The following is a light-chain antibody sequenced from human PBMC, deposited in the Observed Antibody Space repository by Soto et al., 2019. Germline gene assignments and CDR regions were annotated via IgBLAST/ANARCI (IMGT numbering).Light chain of an antibody. V-gene: IGKV3-20*01. CDR3: QQYVSPPWT. CDR2: GAS. J-gene: IGKJ1*01. Sequence: EIVLTQSPGTLSSSPGERATLSCRASQSLSKTYLAWYQKKPGQAPRLLIDGASNRATGTPDRFSGSGSGTDFTRTISRLEPEDFAVYYCQQYVSPPWTFGQGTKVEIK. CDR1: QSLSKTY.